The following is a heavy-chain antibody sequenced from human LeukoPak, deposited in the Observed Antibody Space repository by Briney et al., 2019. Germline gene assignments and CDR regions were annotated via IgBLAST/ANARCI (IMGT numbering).Heavy chain of an antibody. CDR2: IYYSGST. CDR3: ARQGYGDPQTVGGYFDY. D-gene: IGHD4-17*01. V-gene: IGHV4-59*08. J-gene: IGHJ4*02. CDR1: GGSLSVYY. Sequence: SETLSLTCAVQGGSLSVYYWSWIRQSPGKGLEWIGYIYYSGSTNYNPSLKSRVTISVDTSKNQFSLKLSSVTAADTAVYYCARQGYGDPQTVGGYFDYWGQGTLVTVSS.